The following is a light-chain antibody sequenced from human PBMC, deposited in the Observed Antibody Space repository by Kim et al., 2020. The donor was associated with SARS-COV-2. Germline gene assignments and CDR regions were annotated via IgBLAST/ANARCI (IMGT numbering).Light chain of an antibody. CDR2: SND. CDR1: SSNIGSNV. CDR3: VAWDDSLNGSV. V-gene: IGLV1-44*01. Sequence: GQMVTISCSGSSSNIGSNVVNWYQQLPGTAPKLLIYSNDYRPSGVPDRFSGSKSGTSASLAISGLQSEDEADYYCVAWDDSLNGSVFGGGTQLTVL. J-gene: IGLJ3*02.